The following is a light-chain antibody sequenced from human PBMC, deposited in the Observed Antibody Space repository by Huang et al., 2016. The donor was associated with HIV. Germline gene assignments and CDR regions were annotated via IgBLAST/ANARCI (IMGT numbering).Light chain of an antibody. CDR1: QSVSSN. CDR3: QQYNNWYT. Sequence: EIVMTQSPATLSVSPGERATLSCRASQSVSSNLAWYQQKPGQAPRLLIYDASTRATGIPARFSCSGSVTEFTLTISSLQSEDFAVYYCQQYNNWYTFGQGTKLEIK. V-gene: IGKV3-15*01. CDR2: DAS. J-gene: IGKJ2*01.